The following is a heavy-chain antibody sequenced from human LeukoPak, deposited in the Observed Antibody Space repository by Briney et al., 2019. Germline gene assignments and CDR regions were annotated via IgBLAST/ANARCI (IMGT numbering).Heavy chain of an antibody. J-gene: IGHJ5*02. CDR3: ARAKGGSRRPSIAAAGSWFDP. CDR2: INHSGST. D-gene: IGHD6-13*01. Sequence: SQTLSLTCTVSGGSISSGSYYWSWIRQPPGKGLEWIGEINHSGSTNYNPSLKSRVTISVDTSKNQFSLRLSSVTAADTAVYYCARAKGGSRRPSIAAAGSWFDPWGQGTLVTVSS. CDR1: GGSISSGSYY. V-gene: IGHV4-39*07.